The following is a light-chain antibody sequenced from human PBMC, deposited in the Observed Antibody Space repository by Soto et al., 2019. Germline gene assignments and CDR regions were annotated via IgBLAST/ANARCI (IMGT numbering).Light chain of an antibody. Sequence: QSALTQPASVSGSPGQSITISCTGTSRDVGAYTFVSWYQQHPDKVPKLMIFDVSRRPSGVSDRFSGSKSGNTASLTISGLQPEDEADYYCSSYTSSSTHVFGSGTKLTVL. J-gene: IGLJ1*01. CDR2: DVS. CDR3: SSYTSSSTHV. V-gene: IGLV2-14*03. CDR1: SRDVGAYTF.